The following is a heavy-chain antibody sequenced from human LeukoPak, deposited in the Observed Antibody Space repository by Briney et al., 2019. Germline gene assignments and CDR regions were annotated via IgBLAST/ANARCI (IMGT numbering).Heavy chain of an antibody. V-gene: IGHV1-2*02. CDR2: INPNSGGT. J-gene: IGHJ5*02. Sequence: ASVKVSCKASGYTFTGYYMHWVRQAPGQGLEWMGWINPNSGGTNYAQKFQGRVTMTRDTSISTAYMELSRPRSDDTAVYYCARDLGSGWYNWFDPWGQGTLVTVSS. CDR1: GYTFTGYY. CDR3: ARDLGSGWYNWFDP. D-gene: IGHD6-19*01.